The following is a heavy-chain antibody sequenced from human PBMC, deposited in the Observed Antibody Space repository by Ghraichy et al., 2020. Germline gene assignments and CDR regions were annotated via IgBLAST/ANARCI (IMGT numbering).Heavy chain of an antibody. D-gene: IGHD6-19*01. V-gene: IGHV3-23*01. J-gene: IGHJ4*02. CDR1: GFTFNNYA. CDR2: ISTSGATT. Sequence: GGSLRLSCAASGFTFNNYAMTWVRQVQGKGLEWVSTISTSGATTYFADSVKGRFAMSRDNSKSTLYLQMNNLRAEDTAVYYCAKRGPYSSGWYGFDFWGQGTLVTVSS. CDR3: AKRGPYSSGWYGFDF.